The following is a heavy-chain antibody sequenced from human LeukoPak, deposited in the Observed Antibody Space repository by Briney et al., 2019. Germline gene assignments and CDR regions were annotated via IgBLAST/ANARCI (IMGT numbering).Heavy chain of an antibody. CDR3: ARGDILTGYGLDY. D-gene: IGHD3-9*01. Sequence: PGGSLRLSCAASGFTFSSYSMNWVRQAPGKGLEWVSSISSSSSYIYYADSVKGRFTMSRDNAKNSLYLQMNSLRAEDTAVYYCARGDILTGYGLDYWGQGTLVTVSS. J-gene: IGHJ4*02. CDR2: ISSSSSYI. V-gene: IGHV3-21*01. CDR1: GFTFSSYS.